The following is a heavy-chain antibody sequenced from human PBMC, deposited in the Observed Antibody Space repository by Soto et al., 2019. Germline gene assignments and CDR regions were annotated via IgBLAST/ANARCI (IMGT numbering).Heavy chain of an antibody. CDR2: SNHSGST. V-gene: IGHV4-34*01. CDR3: ASSATRYSSSLNWFDP. CDR1: GGSFSGYY. D-gene: IGHD6-13*01. J-gene: IGHJ5*02. Sequence: QVQLQQWGAGLLKPSETLSLTCGVYGGSFSGYYWSWIRQPPGKGLDWIGESNHSGSTNYNPALKSRDTISVDTCKNQFPLQLSSVTAADTAVYYCASSATRYSSSLNWFDPWGKGTMVSVSS.